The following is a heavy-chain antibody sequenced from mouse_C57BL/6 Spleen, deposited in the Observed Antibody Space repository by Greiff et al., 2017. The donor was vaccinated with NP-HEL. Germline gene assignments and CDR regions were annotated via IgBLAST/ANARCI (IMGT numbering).Heavy chain of an antibody. D-gene: IGHD1-1*01. CDR2: IHPNSGST. CDR3: AREDDGSSYDFDV. J-gene: IGHJ1*03. CDR1: GYTFTSYC. Sequence: QVQLQQPGAELVKPGASVKLSCKASGYTFTSYCMHWVKQRPGQGLEWIGMIHPNSGSTNYNEKFKSKATLTVDKSSSTAYMQLSSLTSEDSAVYYCAREDDGSSYDFDVWGTGTTVTVSS. V-gene: IGHV1-64*01.